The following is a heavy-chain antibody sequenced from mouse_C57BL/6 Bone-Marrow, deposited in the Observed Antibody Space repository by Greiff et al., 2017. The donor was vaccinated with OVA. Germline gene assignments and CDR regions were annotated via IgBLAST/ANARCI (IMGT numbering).Heavy chain of an antibody. D-gene: IGHD4-1*01. Sequence: QVQLQQPGAELVKPGASVKLSCKASGYTFTSYWMQWVKQRPGQGLEWIGEIDPSDSYTNYNQKFKGKATLTVDTSSSTAYMQLSSLTSEDSAVYYCASPLTFNQAWFAYWGQGTLVTVSA. CDR3: ASPLTFNQAWFAY. CDR1: GYTFTSYW. V-gene: IGHV1-50*01. J-gene: IGHJ3*01. CDR2: IDPSDSYT.